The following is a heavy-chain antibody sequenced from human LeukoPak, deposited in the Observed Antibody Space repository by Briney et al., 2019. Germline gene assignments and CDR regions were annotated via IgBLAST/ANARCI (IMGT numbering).Heavy chain of an antibody. V-gene: IGHV1-2*02. CDR3: ARDPGGQKTRSRMGLFDY. CDR1: GYTFTGYY. D-gene: IGHD2-8*01. CDR2: INSNSGGT. Sequence: ASVKVSCKASGYTFTGYYMHWVRQAPGQGLEWMGWINSNSGGTNYAQKFQGRATMTRDTSISTAYMELSRLRSDDTAVYYCARDPGGQKTRSRMGLFDYWGQGTLVTVSS. J-gene: IGHJ4*02.